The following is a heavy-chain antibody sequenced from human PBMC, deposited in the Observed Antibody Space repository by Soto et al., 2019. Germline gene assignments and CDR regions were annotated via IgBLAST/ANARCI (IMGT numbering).Heavy chain of an antibody. V-gene: IGHV4-34*01. CDR3: ARHAAGSGWYYWFDP. CDR1: GGSFSGYY. J-gene: IGHJ5*02. Sequence: PSETLSLTCAVYGGSFSGYYWSWIRQPPGKGLEWIGEINHSGSTNYNPSLKSRVTISVDTSKNQFSLKLSSVTAADTAVYYCARHAAGSGWYYWFDPWGQGTLVTVSS. D-gene: IGHD6-19*01. CDR2: INHSGST.